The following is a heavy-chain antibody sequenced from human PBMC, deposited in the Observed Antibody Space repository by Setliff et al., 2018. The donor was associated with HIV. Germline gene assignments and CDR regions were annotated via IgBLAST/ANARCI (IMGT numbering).Heavy chain of an antibody. J-gene: IGHJ4*02. CDR2: INPNSGGT. CDR3: ARGKTWLRFLDY. Sequence: GASVKVSCKASGYTFTGYYMHWVRQAPGQGLEWMGRINPNSGGTNYAQRFQGRVTMTTDTSTSTAYMELRSLRSDDTAVYYCARGKTWLRFLDYWGQGTLVTVSS. V-gene: IGHV1-2*06. D-gene: IGHD5-12*01. CDR1: GYTFTGYY.